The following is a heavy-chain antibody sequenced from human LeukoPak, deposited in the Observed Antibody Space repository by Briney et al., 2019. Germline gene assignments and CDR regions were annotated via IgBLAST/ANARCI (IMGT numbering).Heavy chain of an antibody. CDR3: ARGPDYGGTTWAYYFDY. CDR1: GGSISSSSYY. V-gene: IGHV4-39*07. CDR2: IYYSGST. Sequence: SETLSLTCTVSGGSISSSSYYWGWIRQPPGKGLEWIGSIYYSGSTYYNPSLKSRVTISVDTSKNQFSLKLSSVTAVDTAVYYCARGPDYGGTTWAYYFDYWGQGTLVTVSS. J-gene: IGHJ4*02. D-gene: IGHD4-23*01.